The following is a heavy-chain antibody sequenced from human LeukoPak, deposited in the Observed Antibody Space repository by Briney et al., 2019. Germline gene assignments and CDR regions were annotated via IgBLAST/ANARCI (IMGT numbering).Heavy chain of an antibody. V-gene: IGHV3-64*01. CDR3: ARDASDIVVVPAAVGPIDL. D-gene: IGHD2-2*01. CDR1: GFTFSAYA. CDR2: ISGNGVST. J-gene: IGHJ5*02. Sequence: GGSLRLSCVASGFTFSAYAMYWVRRTPGKGLEYVSAISGNGVSTHYATSVKGRFTISRNNSKNTLYLQMGSLRDEDMAVYYCARDASDIVVVPAAVGPIDLWGQGTLVTVSS.